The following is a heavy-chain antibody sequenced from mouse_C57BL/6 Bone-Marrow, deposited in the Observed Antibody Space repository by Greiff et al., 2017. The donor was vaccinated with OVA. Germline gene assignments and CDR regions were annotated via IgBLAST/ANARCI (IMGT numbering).Heavy chain of an antibody. V-gene: IGHV1-82*01. CDR1: GYAFSSSW. CDR2: IYPGDGDT. CDR3: ARGTTVVPRRDFDY. D-gene: IGHD1-1*01. Sequence: VKLMESGPELVKPGASVKISCKASGYAFSSSWMNWVKQRPGKGLEWIGRIYPGDGDTNYNGKFKGKATLTADKSSSTAYMQLSSLTSEDSAVYFCARGTTVVPRRDFDYWGQGTTLTVSS. J-gene: IGHJ2*01.